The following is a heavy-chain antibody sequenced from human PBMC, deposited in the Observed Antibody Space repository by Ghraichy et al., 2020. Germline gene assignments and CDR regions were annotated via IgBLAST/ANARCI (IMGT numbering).Heavy chain of an antibody. Sequence: ETLSLTCAASGFTFSTYAMTWVRQAPGKGLEWVSAISGRGNTYYGDSAKGRFTISRDNSKNTLYVQMNSLRAEDTAVYYCAKGIVPAARMSYYGMDVWGQGTTVTVSS. CDR1: GFTFSTYA. V-gene: IGHV3-23*01. J-gene: IGHJ6*02. CDR2: ISGRGNT. D-gene: IGHD2-2*01. CDR3: AKGIVPAARMSYYGMDV.